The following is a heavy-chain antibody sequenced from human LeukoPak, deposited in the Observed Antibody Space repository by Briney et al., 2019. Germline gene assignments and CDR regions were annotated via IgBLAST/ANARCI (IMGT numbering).Heavy chain of an antibody. J-gene: IGHJ4*02. D-gene: IGHD2-2*01. CDR1: GYTFTRYG. Sequence: ASVKVSCKASGYTFTRYGITWVRQAPGQGLEWMGWVSAYNGNTNYAHKVQGRVTMTTDTSTSTAYMELRSLSADDTAVYYCARDNSAISDCSSASCFHFNYWGQGTLVTVSS. CDR3: ARDNSAISDCSSASCFHFNY. V-gene: IGHV1-18*01. CDR2: VSAYNGNT.